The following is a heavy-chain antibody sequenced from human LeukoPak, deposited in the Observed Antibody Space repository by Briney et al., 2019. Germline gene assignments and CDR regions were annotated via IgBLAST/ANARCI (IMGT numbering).Heavy chain of an antibody. CDR2: IYDSGST. Sequence: SETLSLTCAVSGGSISSGGYSWSWIRQPPGKGLEWIGYIYDSGSTYYNPSLKSRVTISIDTSKNQFSLKLSSVTAADSAVYYCARYTVTTSYFDYWGQGTLVTVSS. D-gene: IGHD4-17*01. J-gene: IGHJ4*02. CDR1: GGSISSGGYS. V-gene: IGHV4-30-4*01. CDR3: ARYTVTTSYFDY.